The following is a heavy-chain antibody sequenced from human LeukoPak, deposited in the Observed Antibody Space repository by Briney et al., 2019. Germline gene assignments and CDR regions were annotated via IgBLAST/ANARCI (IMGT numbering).Heavy chain of an antibody. CDR1: GFSFSVYW. CDR2: IKRDGSEV. V-gene: IGHV3-7*03. D-gene: IGHD6-19*01. CDR3: ATDGSGWSRSS. J-gene: IGHJ5*02. Sequence: GGSLRLSCEASGFSFSVYWMTWVRQAPGKGLEWVANIKRDGSEVSYLDSVKDRFTISRDNSKNMVYLQMNSLRAEDTAIYYCATDGSGWSRSSWGQGTLVTVSS.